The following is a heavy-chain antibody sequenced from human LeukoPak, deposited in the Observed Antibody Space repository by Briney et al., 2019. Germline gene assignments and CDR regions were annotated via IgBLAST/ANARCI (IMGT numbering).Heavy chain of an antibody. V-gene: IGHV5-51*01. CDR2: IYPGDSDT. Sequence: GESLKTSWKGSVYSFTSYMIGWVRPMPGKGLEWMGIIYPGDSDTRYSPSFQGQVTISADKSISTAYLQWSSLNASDTAMYYCARHGDLGYYDSSGYWGKWGQGTLVTVSS. J-gene: IGHJ4*02. D-gene: IGHD3-22*01. CDR3: ARHGDLGYYDSSGYWGK. CDR1: VYSFTSYM.